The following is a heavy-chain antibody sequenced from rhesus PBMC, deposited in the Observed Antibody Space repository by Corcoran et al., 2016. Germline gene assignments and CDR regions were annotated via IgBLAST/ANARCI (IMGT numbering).Heavy chain of an antibody. CDR1: GGSISDSYY. CDR2: IYGSGGST. D-gene: IGHD2-39*02. V-gene: IGHV4-160*01. CDR3: ARFIVVVVSATREYGSNYFDY. J-gene: IGHJ4*01. Sequence: QVQLQESGPGLVKPSETLSLTCTVSGGSISDSYYWSWIRQPPGKGLEWMGRIYGSGGSTNSNPSLKSRVTISRDTSKNQFSLKLSSVTAADTAVYYCARFIVVVVSATREYGSNYFDYWGQGVLVTVSS.